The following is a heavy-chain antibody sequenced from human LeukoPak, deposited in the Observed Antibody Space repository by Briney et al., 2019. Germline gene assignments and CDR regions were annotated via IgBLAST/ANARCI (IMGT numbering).Heavy chain of an antibody. D-gene: IGHD2-21*01. CDR3: VRDATRGGDLDH. CDR1: GFTFSDYW. CDR2: IKVDGSEK. J-gene: IGHJ5*02. Sequence: GGSLRLTCAASGFTFSDYWMMWVRQAPGKGLEWVAQIKVDGSEKYYVDSVRGRFTISRDNAKNSLDLQMNTLRVEDTAVYYCVRDATRGGDLDHWGQGTLVTVSS. V-gene: IGHV3-7*01.